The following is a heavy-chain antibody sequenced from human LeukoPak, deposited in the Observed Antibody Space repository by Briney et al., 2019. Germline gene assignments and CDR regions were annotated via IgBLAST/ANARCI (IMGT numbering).Heavy chain of an antibody. CDR1: GFTFSSYS. CDR3: ARAGYSVDAFDI. Sequence: GGSLRLSCAASGFTFSSYSMNWVRQAPGKGLEWVSSISSSSSYIYYADSVKGRFTISRDNAKNSLYLQMNSLRAEDTAVYYCARAGYSVDAFDIWGQGTMVTVSS. V-gene: IGHV3-21*01. J-gene: IGHJ3*02. D-gene: IGHD5-24*01. CDR2: ISSSSSYI.